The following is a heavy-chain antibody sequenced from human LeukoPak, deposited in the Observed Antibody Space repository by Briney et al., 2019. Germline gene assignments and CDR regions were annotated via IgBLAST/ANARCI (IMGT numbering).Heavy chain of an antibody. Sequence: SETLSLTCTVPGGSIRSYCWSWIRQPPGKGLEWIGYMYYSGSSNYNPSLKSRVTIVVDTSKSRFSLNLSSVTAADTAVYYCARHIGSSWLDAFDIWGQGTMVTVSS. V-gene: IGHV4-59*08. CDR1: GGSIRSYC. J-gene: IGHJ3*02. CDR2: MYYSGSS. D-gene: IGHD6-13*01. CDR3: ARHIGSSWLDAFDI.